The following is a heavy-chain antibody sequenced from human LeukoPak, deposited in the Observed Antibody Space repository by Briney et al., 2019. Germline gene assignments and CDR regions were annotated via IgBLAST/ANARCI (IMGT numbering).Heavy chain of an antibody. J-gene: IGHJ4*02. CDR3: AREFYGSGSYGGNFDY. Sequence: SETLSLTCTVSGGSISSYYWSWIRQPAGKGLEWIGRIYTSGGTNYNPSLKSRVTMSVDTSKNQFSLKLSSVTAADTAVYYCAREFYGSGSYGGNFDYWGQGTLVTVSS. D-gene: IGHD3-10*01. CDR2: IYTSGGT. V-gene: IGHV4-4*07. CDR1: GGSISSYY.